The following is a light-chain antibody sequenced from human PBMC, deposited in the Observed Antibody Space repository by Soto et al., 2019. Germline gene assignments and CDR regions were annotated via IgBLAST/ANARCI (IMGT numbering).Light chain of an antibody. CDR2: GAS. Sequence: EIVLTQSPGTLSLSPGERATLSCRAGQSVSSSYLAWYQQKPGQAPRLLIYGASSRATGIPGRFSGSGSGTEFTLTISSLQSEDFAVYYCQQYINLWTFGQGTKVDIK. J-gene: IGKJ1*01. V-gene: IGKV3-20*01. CDR3: QQYINLWT. CDR1: QSVSSSY.